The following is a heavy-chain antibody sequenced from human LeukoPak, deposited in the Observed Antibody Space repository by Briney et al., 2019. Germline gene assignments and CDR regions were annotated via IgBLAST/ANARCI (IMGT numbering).Heavy chain of an antibody. CDR1: GGSISGYY. CDR3: VRGKAAAGAIWFAP. V-gene: IGHV4-59*01. CDR2: IYSSGST. J-gene: IGHJ5*02. Sequence: SETLSLTCTVSGGSISGYYWTWIRQPPGKGLEWIGCIYSSGSTSYKPSLKSRITISVDTSKNQFSLNLSSVTAADTAVYYCVRGKAAAGAIWFAPWGQGTLVTVSS. D-gene: IGHD6-13*01.